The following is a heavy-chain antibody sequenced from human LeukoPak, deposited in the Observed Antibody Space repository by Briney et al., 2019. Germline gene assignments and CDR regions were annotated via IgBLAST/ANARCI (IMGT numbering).Heavy chain of an antibody. CDR1: GGTFSSYA. J-gene: IGHJ4*02. CDR3: ARPVTMARGPTSLDY. Sequence: GASVKVSCKASGGTFSSYAISWVGQAPGHGLEWMGRIMPILGIANYAQKFQGRVTITADKSTSTAYMERSSLRSEDTVEYYCARPVTMARGPTSLDYWGQGTLATVSS. CDR2: IMPILGIA. D-gene: IGHD3-10*01. V-gene: IGHV1-69*04.